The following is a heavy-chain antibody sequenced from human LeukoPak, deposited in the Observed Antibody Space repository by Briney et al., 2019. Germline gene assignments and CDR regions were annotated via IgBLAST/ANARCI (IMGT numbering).Heavy chain of an antibody. V-gene: IGHV3-11*01. CDR1: GGSFSDYY. D-gene: IGHD6-13*01. J-gene: IGHJ4*02. Sequence: PSETLSLTCAVYGGSFSDYYMSWIRQAPGKGLEWVSYISSSGSTIYYADSVKGRFTISRDNAKNSLYLQMNSLRAEDTAVYYCARVGSSSWYVDYWGQGTLVTVSS. CDR2: ISSSGSTI. CDR3: ARVGSSSWYVDY.